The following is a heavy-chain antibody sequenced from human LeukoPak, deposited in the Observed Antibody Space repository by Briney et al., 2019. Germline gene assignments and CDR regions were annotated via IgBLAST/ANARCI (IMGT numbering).Heavy chain of an antibody. CDR1: GGTFSSYA. D-gene: IGHD3-10*01. Sequence: GASVKGSCKASGGTFSSYAISWVRQATGQGLEWMGRIIPIFGIANYAQKFQGRVTITADKSTSTAYMELSSLRSEDTAVYYCARGGDPDYYYYYGMDVWGQGTTVTVSS. CDR2: IIPIFGIA. J-gene: IGHJ6*02. V-gene: IGHV1-69*04. CDR3: ARGGDPDYYYYYGMDV.